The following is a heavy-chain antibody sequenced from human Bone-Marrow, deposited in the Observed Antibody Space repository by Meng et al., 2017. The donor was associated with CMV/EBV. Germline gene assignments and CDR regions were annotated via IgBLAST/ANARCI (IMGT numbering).Heavy chain of an antibody. CDR3: AKDLPLGCSSSSCYPLFDS. CDR1: FGSFA. V-gene: IGHV3-23*01. Sequence: FGSFAMSWGRQAPGKGMAWVAGLRGRGGTPYYADYVEGRFTISRVNSRNTMYMQMNSLTAEDTDVYYCAKDLPLGCSSSSCYPLFDSWGQGTLVTVSS. J-gene: IGHJ4*02. CDR2: LRGRGGTP. D-gene: IGHD2-2*01.